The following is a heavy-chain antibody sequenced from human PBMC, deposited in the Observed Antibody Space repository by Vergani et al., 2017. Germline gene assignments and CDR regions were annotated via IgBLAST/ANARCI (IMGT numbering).Heavy chain of an antibody. Sequence: QVQLQESGPGLVKSSETPSLTCSVSFDSIRNLYCNWIRQPPGKGLEWIGSIHYSENTNYNPSLKTRVTISVDTSKNQFSLTLTSVSAADTAVYYCAREYSSSVGFLAYWGQGTLVTVSS. CDR1: FDSIRNLY. CDR2: IHYSENT. V-gene: IGHV4-59*11. J-gene: IGHJ4*02. D-gene: IGHD6-6*01. CDR3: AREYSSSVGFLAY.